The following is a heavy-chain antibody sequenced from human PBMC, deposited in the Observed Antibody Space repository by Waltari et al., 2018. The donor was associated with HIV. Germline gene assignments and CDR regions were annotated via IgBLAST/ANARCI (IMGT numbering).Heavy chain of an antibody. J-gene: IGHJ1*01. D-gene: IGHD4-17*01. CDR3: ARDRPTTVTTWYFQH. CDR2: ISYDGSNK. V-gene: IGHV3-30-3*01. CDR1: GVSLRSNL. Sequence: QGQLVESGGGVVEPGRSRRLACSASGVSLRSNLMHWLRRAPGKGLEWVAVISYDGSNKYYADSVKGRFTISRDNSKNTLYLQMNSLRAEDTAVYYCARDRPTTVTTWYFQHWGQGTLVTVSS.